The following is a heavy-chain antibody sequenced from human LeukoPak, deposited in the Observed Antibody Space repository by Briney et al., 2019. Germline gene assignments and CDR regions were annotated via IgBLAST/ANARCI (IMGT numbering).Heavy chain of an antibody. J-gene: IGHJ4*02. CDR1: GFHFSSYA. CDR3: AKAHPCSGGSCYSPFDY. V-gene: IGHV3-23*01. D-gene: IGHD2-15*01. Sequence: GGSLRLPCAASGFHFSSYALSWVRQAPGKGLEWVSAISGSGGTTYYAASVEGRFNISRDNSKDTLYLQMNSLRAEDTAVYYCAKAHPCSGGSCYSPFDYWGQGTLVTVSS. CDR2: ISGSGGTT.